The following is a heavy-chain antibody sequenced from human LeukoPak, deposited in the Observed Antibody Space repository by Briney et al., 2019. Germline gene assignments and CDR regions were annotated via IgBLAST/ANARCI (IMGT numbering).Heavy chain of an antibody. V-gene: IGHV1-3*01. D-gene: IGHD2-2*01. Sequence: ASVKVSCKASGYSFTSYAMHWVRQAPGQRLEWMGWIYAGNGNTQFSQNFQGRVTFKRDTSASTAYTELSSLRSEDTAVYYCARGYCSSTSCQYYLDYWGQGTLVTVSS. J-gene: IGHJ4*02. CDR3: ARGYCSSTSCQYYLDY. CDR1: GYSFTSYA. CDR2: IYAGNGNT.